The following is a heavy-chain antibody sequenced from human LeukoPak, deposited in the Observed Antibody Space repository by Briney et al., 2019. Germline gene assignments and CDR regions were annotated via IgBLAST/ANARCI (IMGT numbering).Heavy chain of an antibody. J-gene: IGHJ4*02. D-gene: IGHD3-22*01. CDR3: AHAPGVYYYDSNYYFDY. Sequence: SGPTLVNPTQTLTLTCTFSGFSLSTSGVGVGWTRQPPGKALEWLALIYWNDDKRYSPSLKSRLTIAKDTSKNQVVLTMTNMDPVDTATYYCAHAPGVYYYDSNYYFDYWGQGTLVTVSS. V-gene: IGHV2-5*01. CDR2: IYWNDDK. CDR1: GFSLSTSGVG.